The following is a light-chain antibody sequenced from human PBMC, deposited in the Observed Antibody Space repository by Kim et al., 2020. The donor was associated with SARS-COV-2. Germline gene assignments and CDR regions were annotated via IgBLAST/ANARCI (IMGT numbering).Light chain of an antibody. CDR2: DVS. CDR1: SSDVGGYRY. Sequence: GQSINISCTGTSSDVGGYRYVSWYQQHPGKAPKLMIYDVSNRPSGVSNRFSGSKSGNTASMTISGLQAEDEADYYCSSYTGSSTYVFGTGTKVTVL. J-gene: IGLJ1*01. V-gene: IGLV2-14*03. CDR3: SSYTGSSTYV.